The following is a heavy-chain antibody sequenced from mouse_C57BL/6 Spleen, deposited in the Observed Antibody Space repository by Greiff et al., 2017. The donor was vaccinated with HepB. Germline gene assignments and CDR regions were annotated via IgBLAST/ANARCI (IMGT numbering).Heavy chain of an antibody. V-gene: IGHV5-4*03. D-gene: IGHD2-5*01. CDR3: ARSYYSNYTFDY. CDR1: GFTFSSYA. J-gene: IGHJ2*01. Sequence: EVKVVESGGGLVKPGGSLKLSCAASGFTFSSYAMSWVRQTPEKRLEWVATISDGGSYTYYPDNVKGRFTISRDNAKNNLYLQMSHLKSEDTAMYYCARSYYSNYTFDYWGQGTTLTVSS. CDR2: ISDGGSYT.